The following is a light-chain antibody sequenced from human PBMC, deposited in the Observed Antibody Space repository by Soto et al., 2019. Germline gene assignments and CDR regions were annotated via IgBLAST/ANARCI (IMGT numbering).Light chain of an antibody. V-gene: IGKV3-11*01. J-gene: IGKJ4*01. Sequence: EIVLTQSPATLSLSPGERATLSCRASQSVSSYFAWYQQKPGQAPRLLIYDASNRATGIPARFSGSGSETDFALTISSLEPEDFACYYCQQRSNWPRLTFGGGTKVEIK. CDR3: QQRSNWPRLT. CDR1: QSVSSY. CDR2: DAS.